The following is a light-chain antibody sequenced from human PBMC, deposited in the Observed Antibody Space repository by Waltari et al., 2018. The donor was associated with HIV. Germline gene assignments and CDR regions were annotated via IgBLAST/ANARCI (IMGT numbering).Light chain of an antibody. CDR2: EDS. J-gene: IGLJ3*02. CDR3: YSTDSSGNHRV. V-gene: IGLV3-10*01. CDR1: ALPKQS. Sequence: SFELTQPPSVSVSQGQTARITCPGLALPKQSAYWYQQKSGQAPVLVIYEDSKRPSGIPERFSGSSSGTMATLTISGAQVEDEADYYCYSTDSSGNHRVFGGGTKLTVL.